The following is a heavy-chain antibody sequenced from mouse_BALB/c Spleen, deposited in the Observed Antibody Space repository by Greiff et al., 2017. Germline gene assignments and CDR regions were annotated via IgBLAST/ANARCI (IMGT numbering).Heavy chain of an antibody. Sequence: EVQLQQSGTVLARPGASVKMSCKASGYSFTSYWMHWVKQRPGQGLEWIGAIYPGNSDTSYNQKFKGKAKLTAVTSASTAYMELSSLTNEDSAVYYCTRNYGNYVLFAYWGQGTLVTVSA. CDR1: GYSFTSYW. D-gene: IGHD2-1*01. J-gene: IGHJ3*01. CDR3: TRNYGNYVLFAY. V-gene: IGHV1-5*01. CDR2: IYPGNSDT.